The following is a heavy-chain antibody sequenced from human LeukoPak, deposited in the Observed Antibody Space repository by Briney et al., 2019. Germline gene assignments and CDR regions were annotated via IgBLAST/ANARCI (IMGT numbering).Heavy chain of an antibody. D-gene: IGHD2-2*01. V-gene: IGHV6-1*01. Sequence: SQTVSLTCAICGYSVSSNRVTWNWITQSPSRCLEWLGRTYYRSTWYNDYAVSVRGRITVNPDTSKNQFSLHLNSVTPEDTAVYYCARRLTQYDCFDPWGQGILVTVSS. CDR2: TYYRSTWYN. CDR1: GYSVSSNRVT. CDR3: ARRLTQYDCFDP. J-gene: IGHJ5*02.